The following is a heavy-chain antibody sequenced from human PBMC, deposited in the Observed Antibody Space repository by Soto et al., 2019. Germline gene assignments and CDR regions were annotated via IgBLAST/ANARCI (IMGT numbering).Heavy chain of an antibody. CDR2: IIPIFGTA. D-gene: IGHD3-22*01. CDR1: GGTFSSYA. CDR3: ARAGSGYYYDSSGYYDAFAI. V-gene: IGHV1-69*01. J-gene: IGHJ3*02. Sequence: QVQLVQSGAEVKKPGSWVNVSCKASGGTFSSYAISWVRQAPGHGLEWMGGIIPIFGTANYAQRFQGRVTITADEATSTAYMVLSSLRSEDTAVYYCARAGSGYYYDSSGYYDAFAIWGRGTMDTVSS.